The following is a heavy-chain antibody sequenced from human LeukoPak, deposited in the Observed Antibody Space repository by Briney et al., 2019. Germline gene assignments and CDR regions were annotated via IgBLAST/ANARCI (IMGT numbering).Heavy chain of an antibody. CDR3: TREDNWYFDL. Sequence: KSGRSLRLSCAASGLTFRSYDMSWVSQAPGKGLEWLSYINTGSTYTKYAKSVKGRFTISRDNAKNSLYLKLNSLRAEDTAVYYCTREDNWYFDLWGRGTLVTVSS. CDR1: GLTFRSYD. V-gene: IGHV3-11*05. CDR2: INTGSTYT. J-gene: IGHJ2*01.